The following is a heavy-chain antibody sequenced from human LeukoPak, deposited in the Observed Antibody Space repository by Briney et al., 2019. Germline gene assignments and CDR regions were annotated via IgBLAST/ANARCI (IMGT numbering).Heavy chain of an antibody. CDR2: INPNSGGT. CDR3: ARAVTMVRGVNRPFDY. Sequence: ASVKVSCKASGYTFTGYYMHWVRQAPGQGLEWMGWINPNSGGTNYAQKFQGRATMTRDTSISTAYMELSRLRSNDTAVYYCARAVTMVRGVNRPFDYWGQGTLVTVSS. V-gene: IGHV1-2*02. J-gene: IGHJ4*02. CDR1: GYTFTGYY. D-gene: IGHD3-10*01.